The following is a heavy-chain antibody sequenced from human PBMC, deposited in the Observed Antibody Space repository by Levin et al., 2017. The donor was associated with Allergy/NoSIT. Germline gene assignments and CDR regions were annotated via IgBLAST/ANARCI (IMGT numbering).Heavy chain of an antibody. CDR1: GYTFRVYG. J-gene: IGHJ3*02. CDR3: ARDLGTGWYENAFEI. V-gene: IGHV1-18*01. CDR2: ISPNNGHT. D-gene: IGHD6-19*01. Sequence: GASVKVSCKASGYTFRVYGIIWVRQAPGEGLEWLGWISPNNGHTKVSHKVQGRVTMTTDASTTTAYLDIRTLTSDDTAVYYCARDLGTGWYENAFEIWGQGTLVSVSS.